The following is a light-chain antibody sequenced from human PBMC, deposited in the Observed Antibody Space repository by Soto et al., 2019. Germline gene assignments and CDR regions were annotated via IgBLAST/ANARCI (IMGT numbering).Light chain of an antibody. CDR3: SSYAGSNKRV. CDR2: EVS. V-gene: IGLV2-8*01. J-gene: IGLJ1*01. CDR1: SSDVGAYNY. Sequence: SALTQPPSASGSPGQSVTISCTGSSSDVGAYNYVSWYQQHPGKAPKFMIYEVSKRPSGVPDRFSGSKSGNTASLTVSGLQAEVEADYYCSSYAGSNKRVFGTGTKATVL.